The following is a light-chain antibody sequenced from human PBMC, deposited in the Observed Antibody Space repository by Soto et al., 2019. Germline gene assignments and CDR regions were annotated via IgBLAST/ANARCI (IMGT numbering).Light chain of an antibody. J-gene: IGKJ1*01. V-gene: IGKV3-20*01. CDR3: QQYGSSPWT. Sequence: EIVLTQSPGTLSLSPGERATLSCRASQSVSSSYLAWYQQKPGQAPRLLIYGASSRATGIPDRFSGSGSGTDFTLTISRXXXEDFAVYYCQQYGSSPWTFGQGTKX. CDR1: QSVSSSY. CDR2: GAS.